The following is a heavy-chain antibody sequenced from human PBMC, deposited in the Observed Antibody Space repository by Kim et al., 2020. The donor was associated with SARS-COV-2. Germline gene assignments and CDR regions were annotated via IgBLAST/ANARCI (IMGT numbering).Heavy chain of an antibody. D-gene: IGHD2-21*02. CDR2: ISPYSGGT. CDR3: ARESDTSDLDWYSYGMDV. V-gene: IGHV1-2*06. Sequence: ASVKVSCKASGYTFTGYYIHWVRQAPGQGLEWMGRISPYSGGTNYAQKFQGRVTMTRDTSISTAYMELSRLRSDDTAVYYCARESDTSDLDWYSYGMDVWGQGTTVTVPS. J-gene: IGHJ6*02. CDR1: GYTFTGYY.